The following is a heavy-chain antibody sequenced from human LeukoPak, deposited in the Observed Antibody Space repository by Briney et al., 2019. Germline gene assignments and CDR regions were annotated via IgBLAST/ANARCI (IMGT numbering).Heavy chain of an antibody. CDR1: GFTLSNAR. CDR3: TIGLGRTDTDY. V-gene: IGHV3-15*05. CDR2: IKTKSPGGTT. J-gene: IGHJ4*02. D-gene: IGHD1-14*01. Sequence: GGSLRLSCAASGFTLSNARMSGLRRSPGEGLVGGHRIKTKSPGGTTDYAAPVKGRFAISRDDSEDRLYLQMNSLKSEDTAVYYCTIGLGRTDTDYWGQGTLVTVSS.